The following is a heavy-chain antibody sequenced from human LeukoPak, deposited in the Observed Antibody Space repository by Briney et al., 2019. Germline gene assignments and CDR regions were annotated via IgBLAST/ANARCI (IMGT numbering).Heavy chain of an antibody. Sequence: ASVKVSCKASGYTFTSYDINWVRQATGQGLEWMGWMNPNSGNTGYAQKFQGRVTMTRNTSISTAYMELSSLRPEDTAVYYCARVQFIAAAATDYWGQGTLVTVSS. V-gene: IGHV1-8*01. CDR2: MNPNSGNT. D-gene: IGHD6-13*01. J-gene: IGHJ4*02. CDR3: ARVQFIAAAATDY. CDR1: GYTFTSYD.